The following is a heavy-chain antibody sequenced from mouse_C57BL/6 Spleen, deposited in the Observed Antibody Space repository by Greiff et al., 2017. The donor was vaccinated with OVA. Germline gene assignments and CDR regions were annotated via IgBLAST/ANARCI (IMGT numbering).Heavy chain of an antibody. V-gene: IGHV1-15*01. D-gene: IGHD1-1*01. J-gene: IGHJ4*01. CDR1: GYTFTDYE. Sequence: QAHVKQSGAELVRPGASVTLSCKASGYTFTDYEMHWVKQTPVHGLEWIGAIDPETGGTAYNQKFKGKAILTADKSSSTAYMELRSLTSEDSAVYYCTRYSVVATPYAMDYWGQGTSVTVSS. CDR3: TRYSVVATPYAMDY. CDR2: IDPETGGT.